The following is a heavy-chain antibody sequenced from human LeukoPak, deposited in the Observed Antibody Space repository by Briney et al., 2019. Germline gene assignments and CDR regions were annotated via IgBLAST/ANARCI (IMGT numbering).Heavy chain of an antibody. CDR1: GYSISSGYY. J-gene: IGHJ4*02. D-gene: IGHD1-26*01. Sequence: SSETLSLTCAVSGYSISSGYYWAWIRQPPGKGLEYIVSMYHTGVTCYNPSLKSRVSISLDTSKNQFSLKLTSVTAADTAVYYCAKSLLVGATSGLVGDWGQGTLVTVSS. V-gene: IGHV4-38-2*01. CDR2: MYHTGVT. CDR3: AKSLLVGATSGLVGD.